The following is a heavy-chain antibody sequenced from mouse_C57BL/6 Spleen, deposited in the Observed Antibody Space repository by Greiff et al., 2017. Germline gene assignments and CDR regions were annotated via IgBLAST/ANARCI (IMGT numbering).Heavy chain of an antibody. CDR3: ARKGYGNYEFAY. CDR1: GFTFSSYG. CDR2: ISSGGSYT. J-gene: IGHJ3*01. D-gene: IGHD2-1*01. V-gene: IGHV5-6*02. Sequence: EVKLVESGGDLVKPGGSLKLSCAASGFTFSSYGMSWVRQTPDKRLEWVATISSGGSYTYYPDSVKGRFTISRDNAKNTLYLQMSSLKSEDTAMYYCARKGYGNYEFAYWGQGTLVTVSA.